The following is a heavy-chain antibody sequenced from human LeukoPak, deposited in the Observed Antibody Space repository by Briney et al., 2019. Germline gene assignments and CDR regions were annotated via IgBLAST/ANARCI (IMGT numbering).Heavy chain of an antibody. J-gene: IGHJ4*02. CDR3: ARGGSGWYYFDY. V-gene: IGHV3-13*04. Sequence: GGSLRLSCAASGFTFSTYDMHWVRQAAGKGLEWVSGIGPSGDTYYPDSVKGRFTISRENAKNSLYLQMNSLRAGDTAVYYCARGGSGWYYFDYWGQGTLVTVSS. CDR2: IGPSGDT. CDR1: GFTFSTYD. D-gene: IGHD6-19*01.